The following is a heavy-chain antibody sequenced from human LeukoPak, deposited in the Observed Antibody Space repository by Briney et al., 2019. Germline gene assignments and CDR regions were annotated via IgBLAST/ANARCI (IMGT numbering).Heavy chain of an antibody. V-gene: IGHV4-34*01. CDR3: AIRRRLYYYDSSGYYYRY. CDR1: GGSFSGYY. J-gene: IGHJ4*02. Sequence: SETLSLTCAVYGGSFSGYYWSWIRQPPGKGLEWMGEINHSGSTNYNPSLKSRVTISVDTSKKQFSLKLSSVTAADTAVYYCAIRRRLYYYDSSGYYYRYWGQGTLVTVSS. CDR2: INHSGST. D-gene: IGHD3-22*01.